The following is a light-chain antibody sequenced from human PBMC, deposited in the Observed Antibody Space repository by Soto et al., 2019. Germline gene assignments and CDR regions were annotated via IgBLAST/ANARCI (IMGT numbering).Light chain of an antibody. CDR3: QQYNNWPPDRT. V-gene: IGKV3-15*01. CDR2: GAS. J-gene: IGKJ1*01. CDR1: QRVSSN. Sequence: EIGMTQSPATLSVSPGGRATLSCRARQRVSSNFAWYQQKPGQAPRLLIYGASTRATGIPARFSGSGSGTEFTLTISSLQSEDFAIYFCQQYNNWPPDRTFGQGTKVEIK.